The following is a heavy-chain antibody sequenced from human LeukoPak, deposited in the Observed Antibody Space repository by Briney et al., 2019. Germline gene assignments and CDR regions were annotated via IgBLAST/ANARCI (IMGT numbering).Heavy chain of an antibody. V-gene: IGHV3-48*04. Sequence: GGSLRLSCAASGFTFSSYSMNRVRQAPGKGLEWVSYISSSSSTIYYADSVKGRFTISRDNAKNSLYLQMNSLRAEDTAVYYCAREGARRDFDYWGQGTLVTVSS. CDR2: ISSSSSTI. CDR1: GFTFSSYS. J-gene: IGHJ4*02. CDR3: AREGARRDFDY. D-gene: IGHD6-6*01.